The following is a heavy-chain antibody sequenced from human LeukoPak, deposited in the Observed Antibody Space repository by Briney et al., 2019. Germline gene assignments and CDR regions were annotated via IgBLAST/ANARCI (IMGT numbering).Heavy chain of an antibody. V-gene: IGHV3-30*02. J-gene: IGHJ4*02. Sequence: GGSLRLSCVASGFTFSSYGMHWVRQAPGKGLEWVAFIPYDGSNKYYVDSVKGRFTISRDDSKNTLYLQMNSRRPEDTAVYYCAKDGVASTGPYHFDYWGQGTLVTVSS. CDR1: GFTFSSYG. CDR3: AKDGVASTGPYHFDY. D-gene: IGHD6-13*01. CDR2: IPYDGSNK.